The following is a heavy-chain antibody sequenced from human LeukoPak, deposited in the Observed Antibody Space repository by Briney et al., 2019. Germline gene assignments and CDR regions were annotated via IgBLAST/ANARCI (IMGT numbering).Heavy chain of an antibody. CDR3: AIRTHIVVVPAANRSFDY. CDR1: GFTFSSYA. Sequence: GGSLRLSCAASGFTFSSYAMSWVRQAPGKGLEWVSAIIGSGGSTYYADSVKGRFTISRDNSKNTLYLQMNSLRAEDTAVYYCAIRTHIVVVPAANRSFDYWGQGTLVTVSS. CDR2: IIGSGGST. D-gene: IGHD2-2*01. J-gene: IGHJ4*02. V-gene: IGHV3-23*01.